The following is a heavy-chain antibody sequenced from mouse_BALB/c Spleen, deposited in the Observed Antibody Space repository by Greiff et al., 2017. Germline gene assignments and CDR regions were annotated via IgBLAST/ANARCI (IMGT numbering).Heavy chain of an antibody. J-gene: IGHJ3*01. V-gene: IGHV5-17*02. Sequence: VESGGGLVQPGGSRKLSCAASGFTFSSFGMHWVRQAPEKGLEWVAYISSGSSTIYYADTVKGRFTISRDNPKNTLFLQMTSLRSEDTAMYYCAREGWFAYWGQGTLVTVSA. CDR3: AREGWFAY. CDR1: GFTFSSFG. CDR2: ISSGSSTI.